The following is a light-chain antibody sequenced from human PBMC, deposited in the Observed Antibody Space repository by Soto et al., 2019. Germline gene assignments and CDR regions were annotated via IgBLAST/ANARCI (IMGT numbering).Light chain of an antibody. CDR1: DSNSGSNY. Sequence: QSLLTQPPSASGTPGQRVTISCSGSDSNSGSNYVYWYQQFPGTAPKLLIYSNIQRPSGVPARFSGSKSGTTAYLAISGLRSEDEADYYCAAWDDSLNGSWVFGGGTKVTVL. J-gene: IGLJ3*02. CDR2: SNI. CDR3: AAWDDSLNGSWV. V-gene: IGLV1-47*02.